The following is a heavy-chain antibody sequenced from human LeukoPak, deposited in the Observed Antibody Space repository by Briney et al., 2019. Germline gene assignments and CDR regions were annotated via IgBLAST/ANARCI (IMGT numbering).Heavy chain of an antibody. CDR1: GGAFSGYY. Sequence: SETLSLSCAVYGGAFSGYYWSWIRQPPGKGLEWIGEINHSGSTNYNPSLKSRVTISVDTSKNQFSLKLSSVTAADTAVYYCARGGKDYYGSGTRVPDCGPPDYCGQVTLVTGSS. CDR2: INHSGST. CDR3: ARGGKDYYGSGTRVPDCGPPDY. D-gene: IGHD3-10*01. J-gene: IGHJ4*02. V-gene: IGHV4-34*01.